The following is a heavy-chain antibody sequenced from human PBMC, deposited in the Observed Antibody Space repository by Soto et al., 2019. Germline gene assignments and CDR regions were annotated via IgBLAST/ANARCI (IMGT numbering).Heavy chain of an antibody. J-gene: IGHJ5*02. V-gene: IGHV1-18*01. CDR1: GYTFTSYG. D-gene: IGHD2-15*01. CDR2: INAYNGNT. Sequence: ASVKVSCKASGYTFTSYGISWVRQAPGQGLEWRGWINAYNGNTNYAQKLEGRVTMTTDTSTSTAYMELRSLRSDDTAVYYCARDLVVVAQRYNWFDPWGQGTLVTVSS. CDR3: ARDLVVVAQRYNWFDP.